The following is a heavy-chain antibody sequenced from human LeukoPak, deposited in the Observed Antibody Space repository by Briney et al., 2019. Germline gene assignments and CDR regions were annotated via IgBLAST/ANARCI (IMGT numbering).Heavy chain of an antibody. D-gene: IGHD6-19*01. J-gene: IGHJ4*02. V-gene: IGHV1-18*01. Sequence: ASVKVSCKASGYTFTSYGISWVRQAPGQGLEWRGWISAYNGNTNYAQKLQGRVTMTTDTSTSTAYMELRSLRSDDTAVYYCARDRARYSSGWDFDYWGQGTLVTVSS. CDR1: GYTFTSYG. CDR2: ISAYNGNT. CDR3: ARDRARYSSGWDFDY.